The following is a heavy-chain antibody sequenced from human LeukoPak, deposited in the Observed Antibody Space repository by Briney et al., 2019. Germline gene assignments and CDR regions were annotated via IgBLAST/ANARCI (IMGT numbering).Heavy chain of an antibody. Sequence: SETLSLTCAVSGYSISSSNWWGWIRQPPGKGLEWIGYIYYSGSTYYNPSLKSRVTMSVDTSKNQFSLKLSSVTAVDTAVYYCASPEYSSSSPDYWGQGTLVTVSS. J-gene: IGHJ4*02. CDR1: GYSISSSNW. CDR3: ASPEYSSSSPDY. CDR2: IYYSGST. D-gene: IGHD6-6*01. V-gene: IGHV4-28*01.